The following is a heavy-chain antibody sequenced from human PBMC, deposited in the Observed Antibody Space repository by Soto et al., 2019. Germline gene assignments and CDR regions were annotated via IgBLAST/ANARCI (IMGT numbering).Heavy chain of an antibody. CDR2: IVAGSGNT. V-gene: IGHV1-58*01. D-gene: IGHD1-26*01. CDR3: ARGLGLYYFDY. J-gene: IGHJ4*02. CDR1: GFTFTSSA. Sequence: SVKVSCKASGFTFTSSAVQWVRQARGQRLEWIGWIVAGSGNTNYAQKFQERVTITRDMSTSTAYMELSSLRSEDTAVYYCARGLGLYYFDYWGQGTLVTVSS.